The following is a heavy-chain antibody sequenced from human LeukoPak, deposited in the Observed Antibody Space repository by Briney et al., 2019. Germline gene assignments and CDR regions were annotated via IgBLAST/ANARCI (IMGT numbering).Heavy chain of an antibody. Sequence: HTGGSLRLSCAASGFTFSDQHMDWVRQAPGKGLEWVGRSRNKAKRHTTEYAASVKGRFTISRDDSRNSLYLQMNSLKTEDTAVYYCARKGCFDNCYLFDYWGQGTLVTVSS. D-gene: IGHD1-20*01. CDR1: GFTFSDQH. V-gene: IGHV3-72*01. CDR3: ARKGCFDNCYLFDY. J-gene: IGHJ4*02. CDR2: SRNKAKRHTT.